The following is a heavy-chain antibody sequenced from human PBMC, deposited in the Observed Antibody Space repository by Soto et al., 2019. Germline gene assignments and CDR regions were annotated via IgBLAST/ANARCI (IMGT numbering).Heavy chain of an antibody. Sequence: ASVKVSCKASGGTFSSYTISWVRQAPGQGLEWMGRIIPILGIANYAQKFQGRVTITADKSTSTAYMELSSLRSEDTAVYYCARYDYGDHYYYYGMDVWGQGTTVTVSS. D-gene: IGHD4-17*01. CDR1: GGTFSSYT. CDR2: IIPILGIA. J-gene: IGHJ6*02. CDR3: ARYDYGDHYYYYGMDV. V-gene: IGHV1-69*02.